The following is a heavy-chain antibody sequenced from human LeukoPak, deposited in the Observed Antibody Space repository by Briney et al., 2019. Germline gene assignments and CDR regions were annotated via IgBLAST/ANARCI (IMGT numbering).Heavy chain of an antibody. V-gene: IGHV1-18*01. CDR2: ISAYNGNT. Sequence: GASVKVSCKASGYTFTSYGISWVRQAPGQGLEWMGWISAYNGNTNYAQKLQGRVTMTTDTSTSTAYMELRSLRSDDTAVYYCALPSPYCSGGSCYWDYWGQGTLVTVSS. CDR1: GYTFTSYG. CDR3: ALPSPYCSGGSCYWDY. D-gene: IGHD2-15*01. J-gene: IGHJ4*02.